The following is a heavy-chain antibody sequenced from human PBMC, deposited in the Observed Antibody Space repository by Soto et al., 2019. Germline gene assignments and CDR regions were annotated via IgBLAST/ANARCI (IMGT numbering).Heavy chain of an antibody. J-gene: IGHJ5*02. CDR1: GGSISSSSYY. D-gene: IGHD3-16*02. V-gene: IGHV4-39*01. Sequence: KTSETLSLTCTVSGGSISSSSYYWGWIRQPPGKGLEWIGSIYYSGSTYYNPSLKSRVTISVDTSKNQFSLKLSSVTAADTAVYYCARQQITFGGVIVIPWFDPWGQGTLVTVSS. CDR2: IYYSGST. CDR3: ARQQITFGGVIVIPWFDP.